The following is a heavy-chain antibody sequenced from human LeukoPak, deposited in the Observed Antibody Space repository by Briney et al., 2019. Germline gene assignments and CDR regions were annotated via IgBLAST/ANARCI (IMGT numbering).Heavy chain of an antibody. J-gene: IGHJ4*02. D-gene: IGHD5-18*01. Sequence: SETLSLTCTVSGGSISSYYWSWIRQPPGKGLEWIGYIYYSGSTNYNPSLKSRVTISVDTSKNQFSLKLSSVTAADTAVYYCARVSSGIQLWSNHFDYWGQGTLVTVSS. CDR2: IYYSGST. CDR1: GGSISSYY. V-gene: IGHV4-59*01. CDR3: ARVSSGIQLWSNHFDY.